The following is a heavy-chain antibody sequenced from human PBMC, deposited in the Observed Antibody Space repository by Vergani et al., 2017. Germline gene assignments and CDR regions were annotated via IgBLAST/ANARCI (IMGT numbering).Heavy chain of an antibody. D-gene: IGHD3-10*01. J-gene: IGHJ5*02. CDR3: ASTVRGVHVGWFDP. Sequence: QVQLVQSGAEVKKPGSSVKVSCKASGGPFSSYAISWVRQAPGQGLEWMGRIIPILGIANYAQKFQGRVTITADKSTSTAYMELSSLRSEDTAVYYCASTVRGVHVGWFDPWGQGTLVTVSS. CDR1: GGPFSSYA. CDR2: IIPILGIA. V-gene: IGHV1-69*04.